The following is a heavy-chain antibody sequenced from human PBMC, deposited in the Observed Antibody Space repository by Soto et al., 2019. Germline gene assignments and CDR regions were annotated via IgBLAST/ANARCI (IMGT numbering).Heavy chain of an antibody. CDR1: GYTFTNYW. Sequence: GESLKISCKGSGYTFTNYWIGWVRQMPGKGLEWMGIIYPGDSDTKYNPSSQGQATISADKSITTTYLQWSSLKASDTAIYYCAASIFYYGMDVWGQGTTVNVSS. CDR3: AASIFYYGMDV. V-gene: IGHV5-51*01. CDR2: IYPGDSDT. J-gene: IGHJ6*02.